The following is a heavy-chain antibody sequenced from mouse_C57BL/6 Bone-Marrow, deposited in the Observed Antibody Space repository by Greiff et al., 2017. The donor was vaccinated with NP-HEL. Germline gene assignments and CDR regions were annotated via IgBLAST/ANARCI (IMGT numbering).Heavy chain of an antibody. Sequence: VQLQQSGAELARPGASVKMSCKASGYTFTSYTMPWVKQRPGQGLEWIGYINPSSGYTKYNQKFKDKATLTADKSSSTAYMQLSSLTSEDSAVYYCARFEFYYYGSSYYFDYWGQGTTLTVSS. CDR3: ARFEFYYYGSSYYFDY. CDR2: INPSSGYT. J-gene: IGHJ2*01. D-gene: IGHD1-1*01. CDR1: GYTFTSYT. V-gene: IGHV1-4*01.